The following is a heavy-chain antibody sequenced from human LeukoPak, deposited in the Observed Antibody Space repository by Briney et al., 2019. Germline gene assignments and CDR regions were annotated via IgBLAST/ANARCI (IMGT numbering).Heavy chain of an antibody. CDR2: INPSAGST. CDR3: ARAPDNYGIDDY. J-gene: IGHJ4*02. D-gene: IGHD5-18*01. CDR1: GYTFTRYY. Sequence: ASVKVSCKASGYTFTRYYMHWVRQAPGQGLEWMGIINPSAGSTSYAPKLQGRVTLTRDTSTSTVYTELSSLGYEDTAIYYCARAPDNYGIDDYWGQGTLLTVSS. V-gene: IGHV1-46*04.